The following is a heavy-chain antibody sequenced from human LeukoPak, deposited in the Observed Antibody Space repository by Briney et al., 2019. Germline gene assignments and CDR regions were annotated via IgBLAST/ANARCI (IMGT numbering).Heavy chain of an antibody. CDR2: ISAYTGNT. V-gene: IGHV1-18*01. J-gene: IGHJ5*02. D-gene: IGHD4-23*01. Sequence: ASVKVSCKASGYTFSNYDISWVRQAPGQGLEWIGWISAYTGNTNYVQKLQGRVTMTTDTSTSTAYMELRSLRSEDTAVYYCARDKDYGGNSRGNWFDPWGQGTLVTVSS. CDR1: GYTFSNYD. CDR3: ARDKDYGGNSRGNWFDP.